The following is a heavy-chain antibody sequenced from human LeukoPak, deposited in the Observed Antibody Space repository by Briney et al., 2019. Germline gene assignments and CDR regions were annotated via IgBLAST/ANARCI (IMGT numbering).Heavy chain of an antibody. V-gene: IGHV4-34*01. J-gene: IGHJ4*02. CDR2: ISHSGST. CDR1: GESFSGFY. Sequence: SDTLSLTCGVSGESFSGFYWSWIRQPPGKGLEWIGEISHSGSTNYNSSLKSRVTVAIDTSKSQFSLKVRYVTAADTAVYYCARGLNDSWTGENYWGQGTLVTVSS. CDR3: ARGLNDSWTGENY. D-gene: IGHD3-3*01.